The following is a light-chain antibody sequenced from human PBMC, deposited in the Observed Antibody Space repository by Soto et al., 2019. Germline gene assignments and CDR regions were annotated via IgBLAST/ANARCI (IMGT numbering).Light chain of an antibody. CDR3: QQYYSYPRT. J-gene: IGKJ1*01. CDR2: EAS. CDR1: QSISSW. V-gene: IGKV1-5*03. Sequence: DIQMTQSPSTLSASVGDRVTITCRASQSISSWLAWYQQKPEKAPKLLIYEASRLQTVVPLRFSGSGSGTEFTLTISCLQSEDFATYYCQQYYSYPRTFGQGTKVDIK.